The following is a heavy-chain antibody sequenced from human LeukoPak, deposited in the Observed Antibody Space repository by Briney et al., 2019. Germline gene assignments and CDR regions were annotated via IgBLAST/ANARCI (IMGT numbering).Heavy chain of an antibody. J-gene: IGHJ4*02. V-gene: IGHV4-59*01. CDR1: GGSISGYY. D-gene: IGHD5-24*01. Sequence: PSETLSLTCTVSGGSISGYYWSWIRQPPNKGLEWFGYIYYSGSTNYNPSLKSRVTISVDTSKNQFSLKLRSVTAADMAVYYCARARMPTIGWIDYWGQGTLVTVSS. CDR2: IYYSGST. CDR3: ARARMPTIGWIDY.